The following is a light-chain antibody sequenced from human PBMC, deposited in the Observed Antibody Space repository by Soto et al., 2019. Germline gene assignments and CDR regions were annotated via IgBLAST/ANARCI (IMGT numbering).Light chain of an antibody. Sequence: DIQLTQSPSVLSVSVGDTVTITCQASQALSNYLAWYQQKPGKAPDLLIYSASTLQSGVPSRFSGSGSETEFSLTIRALQPEDFATYYCQQLSRYPLTFGGGTKVDIK. J-gene: IGKJ4*01. CDR3: QQLSRYPLT. V-gene: IGKV1-9*01. CDR2: SAS. CDR1: QALSNY.